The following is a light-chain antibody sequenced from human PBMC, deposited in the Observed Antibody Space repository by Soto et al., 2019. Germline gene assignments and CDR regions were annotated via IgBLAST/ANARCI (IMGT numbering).Light chain of an antibody. CDR1: QSISSY. J-gene: IGKJ2*01. Sequence: DIQMTQSPSSLSASVGDRVTITCRASQSISSYLNWYQQKPGKAPKLLIYAASSLHSGVPSRFTGSGSGTDFTLTISSLQPEDFATDYCQERTNNPYSFGQGTKLEIK. CDR3: QERTNNPYS. V-gene: IGKV1-39*01. CDR2: AAS.